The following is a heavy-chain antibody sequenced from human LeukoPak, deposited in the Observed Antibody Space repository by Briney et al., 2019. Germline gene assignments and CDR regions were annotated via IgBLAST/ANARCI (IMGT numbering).Heavy chain of an antibody. CDR3: ARELWSPNNATDY. CDR2: ISSSSSTI. V-gene: IGHV3-48*01. D-gene: IGHD5-18*01. J-gene: IGHJ4*02. Sequence: GGSLRLSCAASGFTFSSYSMNWVRQAPGKGLEWVSYISSSSSTIYYADSVKGRFTISRDNAENSLYLQMNSLRAEDTAVYYCARELWSPNNATDYWGQGTLVTVSS. CDR1: GFTFSSYS.